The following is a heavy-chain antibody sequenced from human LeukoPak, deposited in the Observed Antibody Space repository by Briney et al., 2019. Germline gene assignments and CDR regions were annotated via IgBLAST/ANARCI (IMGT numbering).Heavy chain of an antibody. CDR2: INHSGST. V-gene: IGHV4-34*01. CDR1: NGSFSGYY. CDR3: ARLHCSGGRCYFDY. J-gene: IGHJ4*02. Sequence: KPSETLSLTCAVYNGSFSGYYWSWIRQPPGKGLEWIGEINHSGSTNYNPSLKSRVTISVDTSKNQFSLKLNSVTAADTAVYYCARLHCSGGRCYFDYWGQGTLVTASS. D-gene: IGHD2-15*01.